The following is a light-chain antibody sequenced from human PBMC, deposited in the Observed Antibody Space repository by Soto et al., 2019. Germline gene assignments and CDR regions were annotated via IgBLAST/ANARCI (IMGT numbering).Light chain of an antibody. V-gene: IGLV2-11*01. CDR1: SSDVGGYNY. CDR3: CSYAGSYTWV. J-gene: IGLJ1*01. CDR2: DVS. Sequence: QSALTQPRSVSGSPGQSVTISCTGTSSDVGGYNYVSWYQQHPGKAPKLMIYDVSKRPSGVPDRFSGSKSGNTASLTISGHQAEDEADYYCCSYAGSYTWVFGTGTQLTVL.